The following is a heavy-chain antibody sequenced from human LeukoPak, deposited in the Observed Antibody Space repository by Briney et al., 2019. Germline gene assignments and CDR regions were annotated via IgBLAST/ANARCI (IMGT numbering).Heavy chain of an antibody. CDR3: ARDEGSNLGLYYYYYMDV. CDR1: GFTFSSYW. CDR2: IKQDGSEK. D-gene: IGHD4-23*01. J-gene: IGHJ6*03. V-gene: IGHV3-7*01. Sequence: GGSLRLSCAASGFTFSSYWMSWVRQAPGKGLEWVANIKQDGSEKYYVDSVKGRFTISRDNAKNSLYLQMNSLRAEDTAVYYCARDEGSNLGLYYYYYMDVWGKGTTVTVSS.